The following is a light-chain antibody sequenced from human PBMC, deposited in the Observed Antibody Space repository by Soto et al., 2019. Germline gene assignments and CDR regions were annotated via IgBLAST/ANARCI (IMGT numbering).Light chain of an antibody. CDR3: QQRSNWPPIT. V-gene: IGKV3-11*01. CDR2: DVS. Sequence: EIVLTQSPXTXXXXXXXXXXXSXXASQSVSSYLAWYQQKPGQAPRLLIYDVSNRATGIPARFSGSGSGTEFTLTISSLEPEDFAVYYCQQRSNWPPITFGQGTRLEIK. CDR1: QSVSSY. J-gene: IGKJ5*01.